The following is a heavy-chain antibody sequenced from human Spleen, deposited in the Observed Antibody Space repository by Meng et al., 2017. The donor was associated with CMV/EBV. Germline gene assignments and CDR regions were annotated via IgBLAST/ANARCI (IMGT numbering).Heavy chain of an antibody. J-gene: IGHJ5*02. CDR2: INPNSGGT. D-gene: IGHD2-2*01. CDR1: GYTFTGYH. V-gene: IGHV1-2*02. CDR3: ARAVVPDATFDP. Sequence: ASVKVSCKSSGYTFTGYHMHWVRQAPGQGLEWMGWINPNSGGTNYAQKFQGRVTMTRDTSISTAYTELSRLTSEDTAVYYCARAVVPDATFDPWGQGTLVTVSS.